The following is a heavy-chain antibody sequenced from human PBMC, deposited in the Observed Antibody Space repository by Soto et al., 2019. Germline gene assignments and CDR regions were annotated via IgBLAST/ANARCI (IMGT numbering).Heavy chain of an antibody. CDR2: IYYSGST. CDR1: GGSISSYY. V-gene: IGHV4-59*01. Sequence: SETLSLTCTVSGGSISSYYWSWIRQPPGKGLEWIGYIYYSGSTNYNPSLKSRVTISVDTSKNQFSLKLSSVTAADTAVYYCARGRDGYNYEPLVFDPWGQGTLVTVSS. J-gene: IGHJ5*02. CDR3: ARGRDGYNYEPLVFDP. D-gene: IGHD5-12*01.